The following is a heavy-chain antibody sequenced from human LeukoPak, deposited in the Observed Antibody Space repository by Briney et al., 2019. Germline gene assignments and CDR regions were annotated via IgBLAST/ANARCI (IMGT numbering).Heavy chain of an antibody. CDR2: IRQDGGEK. Sequence: GGSLRLSCAVSGFTFTDYWMNWVRQPPGKGLEWVASIRQDGGEKSYVDSVKGRFSISRDNTKNSLYLQMSSLRAEDTAVYYCARDGTAPGLYFDLWGQGTLVTVSS. D-gene: IGHD6-13*01. CDR1: GFTFTDYW. CDR3: ARDGTAPGLYFDL. V-gene: IGHV3-7*01. J-gene: IGHJ4*01.